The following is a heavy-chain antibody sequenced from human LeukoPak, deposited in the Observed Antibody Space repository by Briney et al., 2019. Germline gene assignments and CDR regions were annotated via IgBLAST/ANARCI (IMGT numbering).Heavy chain of an antibody. CDR2: VNGYGNST. J-gene: IGHJ3*02. CDR1: GFTFRNYW. CDR3: SVGVITGTFHI. V-gene: IGHV3-74*01. D-gene: IGHD3-16*02. Sequence: GRSLRLPCAASGFTFRNYWMHWVRQAPGEGLVWVSRVNGYGNSTNYADSVKGRYTISRDNAKNTLYLQMNSLRVEDTAVYYCSVGVITGTFHIWGQGTMVTVSS.